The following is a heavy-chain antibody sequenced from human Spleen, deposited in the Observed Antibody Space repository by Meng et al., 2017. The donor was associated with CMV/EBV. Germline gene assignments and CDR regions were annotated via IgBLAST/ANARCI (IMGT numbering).Heavy chain of an antibody. CDR2: IYSGGST. CDR3: ASGSYCSGGSCYSGVDY. J-gene: IGHJ4*02. Sequence: GESLKISCAASGFTFDDYGMSWVRQAPGKGLEWVSVIYSGGSTYYADSVKGRFTISRDNSKNTLYLQMNSLRAEDTAVYYCASGSYCSGGSCYSGVDYWGQGTLVTVSS. CDR1: GFTFDDYG. V-gene: IGHV3-53*01. D-gene: IGHD2-15*01.